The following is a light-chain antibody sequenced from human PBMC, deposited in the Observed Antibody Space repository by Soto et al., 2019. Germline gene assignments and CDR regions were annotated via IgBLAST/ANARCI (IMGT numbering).Light chain of an antibody. J-gene: IGLJ2*01. CDR2: GVS. Sequence: QSALTQPASVSGSPGQSITISCTGTSSDVGGYNYVSCYQQHPGKAPKLMIYGVSNRPSGVSNRFSGSKSGNTASLTISGLQAEDEADYYCSSYTSSSTPVVFGGGTKVTVL. CDR3: SSYTSSSTPVV. CDR1: SSDVGGYNY. V-gene: IGLV2-14*01.